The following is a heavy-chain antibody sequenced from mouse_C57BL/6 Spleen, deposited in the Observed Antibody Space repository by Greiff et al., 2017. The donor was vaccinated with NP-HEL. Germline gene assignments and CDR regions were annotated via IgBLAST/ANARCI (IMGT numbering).Heavy chain of an antibody. D-gene: IGHD3-1*01. J-gene: IGHJ4*01. CDR2: INSDGGST. CDR1: EYEFPSHD. V-gene: IGHV5-2*03. Sequence: EVKLVESGGGLVQPGESLKLSCEANEYEFPSHDMSWVRKTPEQRLELVAAINSDGGSTSYPETIERRFIISRDKTKKTLYLQMSSLRSEDAALDYCARNSVGGAMDYWGQGTSVTVSS. CDR3: ARNSVGGAMDY.